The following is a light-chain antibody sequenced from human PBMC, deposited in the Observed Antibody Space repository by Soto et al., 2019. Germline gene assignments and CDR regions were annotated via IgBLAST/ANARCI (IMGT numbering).Light chain of an antibody. CDR2: ANN. CDR3: AAWDDSLKGWV. J-gene: IGLJ3*02. CDR1: SSNIGSET. V-gene: IGLV1-44*01. Sequence: QSVLTQPPSASGTPGQRVTISCSGSSSNIGSETVNWYQQVPGTAPKLLIYANNQRPSGVPDRFSVYKSGTSASLAIGGLQSEDESDYYCAAWDDSLKGWVFGGGTKVTVL.